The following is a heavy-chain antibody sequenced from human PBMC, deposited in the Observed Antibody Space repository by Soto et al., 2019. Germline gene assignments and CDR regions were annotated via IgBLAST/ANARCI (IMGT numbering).Heavy chain of an antibody. CDR3: SRDGSQTDNYYYAMDV. D-gene: IGHD1-26*01. Sequence: GGSLRLSCAASGFTFSAYSLDWVRRAPGRGLEWVAYISSSGTIHYANSVKGRFTISRDNAKNSLYLQMDSLRDDDTAVYYCSRDGSQTDNYYYAMDVWGQGTTVTVSS. CDR2: ISSSGTI. CDR1: GFTFSAYS. V-gene: IGHV3-48*02. J-gene: IGHJ6*02.